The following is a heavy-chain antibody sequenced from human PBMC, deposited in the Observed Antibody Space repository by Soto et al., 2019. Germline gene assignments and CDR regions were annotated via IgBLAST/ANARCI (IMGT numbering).Heavy chain of an antibody. V-gene: IGHV6-1*01. J-gene: IGHJ6*02. CDR1: GDSVSSNSAA. Sequence: SQTLSLTCAISGDSVSSNSAAWNWIRQSPSRGLEWLGRTYYRSKWYNDYAVSVKSRITINPDTSKNQFSLQLNSVTPEDTAVYYCARAQAVAGPGTYYYYGMDFWGQGSTVTVSS. CDR3: ARAQAVAGPGTYYYYGMDF. D-gene: IGHD6-19*01. CDR2: TYYRSKWYN.